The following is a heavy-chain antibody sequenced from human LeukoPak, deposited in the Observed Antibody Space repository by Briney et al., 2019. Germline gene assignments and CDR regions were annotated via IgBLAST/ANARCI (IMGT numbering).Heavy chain of an antibody. V-gene: IGHV3-23*01. J-gene: IGHJ4*02. CDR1: GFTLRSYA. Sequence: PGGSLRLSCAASGFTLRSYAMSWVRQAPGKGLEWVSAISGSGGSTYYADSVKGRFSISRDNSKNTLYVQMNSLRAEDTAVYYCAKDAYYDLWSGYPPHYWGQGTLVTVYS. D-gene: IGHD3-3*01. CDR2: ISGSGGST. CDR3: AKDAYYDLWSGYPPHY.